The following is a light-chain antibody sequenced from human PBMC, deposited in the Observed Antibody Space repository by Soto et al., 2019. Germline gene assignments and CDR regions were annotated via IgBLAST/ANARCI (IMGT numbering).Light chain of an antibody. CDR1: RADVGGYNF. CDR3: SSFTTTTTLI. V-gene: IGLV2-14*01. CDR2: EVT. Sequence: QSALTQPASVSGSPGQSITISCTGTRADVGGYNFVSWYQQHPGKAPTLIISEVTNRPSGVSNRFSGSKSGNTASLTISGLQAEDEANYYCSSFTTTTTLIFGGGTKVTVL. J-gene: IGLJ2*01.